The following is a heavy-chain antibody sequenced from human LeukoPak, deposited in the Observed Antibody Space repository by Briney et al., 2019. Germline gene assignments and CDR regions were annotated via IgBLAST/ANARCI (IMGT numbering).Heavy chain of an antibody. D-gene: IGHD3-10*01. CDR3: ARGRITMVRGAHYYFDY. CDR1: GYTFTSYG. J-gene: IGHJ4*02. CDR2: ISAYNGNT. V-gene: IGHV1-18*01. Sequence: GASVKVSCKASGYTFTSYGISWVRQAPGQGLEWMGWISAYNGNTNYAQKLQGRVTMTTDTSTSTAYMELRSLRSDDTAVYYCARGRITMVRGAHYYFDYWGQGTLVTVSS.